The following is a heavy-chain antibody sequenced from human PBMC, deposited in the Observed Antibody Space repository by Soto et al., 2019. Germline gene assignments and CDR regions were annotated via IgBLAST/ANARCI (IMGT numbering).Heavy chain of an antibody. J-gene: IGHJ4*02. V-gene: IGHV1-18*01. CDR2: ISPYNGKT. CDR1: GYSFTTYG. CDR3: ARPYDSSQSPRFDY. D-gene: IGHD3-22*01. Sequence: GASVKVSCKASGYSFTTYGIFWVRQAPGQGLEWMGWISPYNGKTNYAQNLQGRVSMTTDTSTTTAYMELRSLRSDETAVYYCARPYDSSQSPRFDYWGQGTLVTVSS.